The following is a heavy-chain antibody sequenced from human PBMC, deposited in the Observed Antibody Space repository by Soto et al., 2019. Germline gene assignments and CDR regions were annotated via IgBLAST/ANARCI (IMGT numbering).Heavy chain of an antibody. D-gene: IGHD3-10*01. Sequence: SETLSLTCTVSGGSISSYYWSCIRQTPGKGLEWIGYIYYSGSTNYNPSLKSRVTISVDTSQNQFSLKLSSVTAADTAVYYCARLVQDYNGGYNGFDPWSQGTLVTVSS. J-gene: IGHJ5*02. CDR1: GGSISSYY. V-gene: IGHV4-59*01. CDR2: IYYSGST. CDR3: ARLVQDYNGGYNGFDP.